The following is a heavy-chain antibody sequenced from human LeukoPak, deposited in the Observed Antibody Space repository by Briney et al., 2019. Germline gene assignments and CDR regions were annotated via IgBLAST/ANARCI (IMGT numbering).Heavy chain of an antibody. CDR3: AKKESSGYDFWSGYYRPLVDY. V-gene: IGHV3-33*06. D-gene: IGHD3-3*01. CDR1: GFTFSSYG. J-gene: IGHJ4*02. CDR2: IWYDGSNK. Sequence: GGSLRLSCAASGFTFSSYGMHWVRQAPGKGLEWVAVIWYDGSNKYYADSVKGRFTISRDNSKNTLYLQMNSLRAEDTAVYYCAKKESSGYDFWSGYYRPLVDYWGQGTLVTVSS.